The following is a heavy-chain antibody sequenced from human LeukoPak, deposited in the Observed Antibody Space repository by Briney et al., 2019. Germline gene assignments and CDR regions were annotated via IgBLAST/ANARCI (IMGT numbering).Heavy chain of an antibody. CDR1: GFTFSDYD. V-gene: IGHV3-21*01. CDR2: ISSSSSHI. D-gene: IGHD3-9*01. CDR3: ARGDLTGHLCWFDP. J-gene: IGHJ5*02. Sequence: GGSLRLSCAASGFTFSDYDMNWVRQAPGNGLEWVSFISSSSSHIYYADSLKGRFTVSRDNAKKSLYLQMNSLRAEDTAVYYCARGDLTGHLCWFDPWGQGTLVTVSS.